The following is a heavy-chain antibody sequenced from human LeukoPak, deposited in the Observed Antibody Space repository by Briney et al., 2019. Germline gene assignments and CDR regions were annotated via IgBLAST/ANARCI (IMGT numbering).Heavy chain of an antibody. Sequence: ASVKVSCKASGYTFTGYYMHWVRQAPGQGLEWMGWINPNSGGTNYAQKFQGRVTMTRDTSISTAYMELSRLRSDDTAVYYCARDRRPWWFGELLRSFDYWGQGTLVTVSS. J-gene: IGHJ4*02. CDR3: ARDRRPWWFGELLRSFDY. V-gene: IGHV1-2*02. D-gene: IGHD3-10*01. CDR2: INPNSGGT. CDR1: GYTFTGYY.